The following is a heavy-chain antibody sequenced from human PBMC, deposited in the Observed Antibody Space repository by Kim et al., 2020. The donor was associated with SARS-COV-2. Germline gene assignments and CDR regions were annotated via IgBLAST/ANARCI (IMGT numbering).Heavy chain of an antibody. J-gene: IGHJ6*03. Sequence: ASVKVSCKVSGYTLTELSMHWVRQAPGKGLEWMGGFDPEDGETIYAQKFQGRVTMTEDTSTDTAYMELSSLRSEDTAVYYCATPPPGPGDYYYMDVWGKGTTVPVSS. V-gene: IGHV1-24*01. CDR2: FDPEDGET. CDR1: GYTLTELS. CDR3: ATPPPGPGDYYYMDV.